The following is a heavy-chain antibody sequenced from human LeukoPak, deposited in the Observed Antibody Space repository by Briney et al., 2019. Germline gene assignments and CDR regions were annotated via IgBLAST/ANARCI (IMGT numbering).Heavy chain of an antibody. CDR1: GFTFSAYW. J-gene: IGHJ6*03. Sequence: QAGGSLRLSCAASGFTFSAYWMNWVRQAPGKGLEWVANINQHGSEKHYVDSVKGRFTISRDNAKNSLYLQMNSLRVEDTAVYYCARDRKVLRFLEGPSQGYYYYMDVWGKGTTVTVSS. CDR3: ARDRKVLRFLEGPSQGYYYYMDV. CDR2: INQHGSEK. V-gene: IGHV3-7*01. D-gene: IGHD3-3*01.